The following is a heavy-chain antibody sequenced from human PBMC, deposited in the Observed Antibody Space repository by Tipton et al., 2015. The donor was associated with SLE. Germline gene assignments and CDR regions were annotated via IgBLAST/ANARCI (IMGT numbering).Heavy chain of an antibody. D-gene: IGHD4-23*01. J-gene: IGHJ4*02. V-gene: IGHV3-30*02. CDR3: ARDLDYGGNWFDY. CDR1: GFIFSNYD. CDR2: IRYDGSNK. Sequence: SGFIFSNYDMHWVRQAPGKGLEWVAFIRYDGSNKYYADSVKGRFTISRDNSKNTLYLQMNSLRAEDTAVYYCARDLDYGGNWFDYWGQGTLVTVSS.